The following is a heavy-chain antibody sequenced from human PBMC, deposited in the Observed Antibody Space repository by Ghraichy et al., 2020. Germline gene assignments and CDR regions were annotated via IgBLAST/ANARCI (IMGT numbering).Heavy chain of an antibody. V-gene: IGHV4-59*01. J-gene: IGHJ4*02. CDR2: IYYRGST. D-gene: IGHD5-18*01. CDR1: GGSINDYY. CDR3: ARQSMVTRYFFDY. Sequence: SETLSLTCTVSGGSINDYYWSWIRQPPGKGLEWIGYIYYRGSTNYNPSLTSRVTMSVDTSKNQFSLKLTSVTTADTAVYYCARQSMVTRYFFDYWGQGTLVTVSS.